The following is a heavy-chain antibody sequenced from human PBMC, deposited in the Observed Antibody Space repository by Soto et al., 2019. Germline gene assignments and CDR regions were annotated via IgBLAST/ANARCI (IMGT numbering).Heavy chain of an antibody. CDR1: CFSVNRGDYY. J-gene: IGHJ5*02. D-gene: IGHD3-22*01. CDR3: ARHFRSYSGGYHWFGP. V-gene: IGHV4-39*01. Sequence: SETLSLTCTFSCFSVNRGDYYWAWMRQPPGKGLEWIGSVYYSGGTHQNPSQSRFIISIDTAKNQISLRLKSVTAADTAVYYCARHFRSYSGGYHWFGPWGQGTLVTVSS. CDR2: VYYSGGT.